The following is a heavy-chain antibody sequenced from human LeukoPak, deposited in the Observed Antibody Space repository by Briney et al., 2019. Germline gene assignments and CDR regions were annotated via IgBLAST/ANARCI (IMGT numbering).Heavy chain of an antibody. V-gene: IGHV3-43D*03. CDR2: ISWDGGST. D-gene: IGHD4-17*01. CDR1: GFTFDDYA. CDR3: AKGPLPTVTTSEYFQH. Sequence: PGGSLRLSCAASGFTFDDYAMHWVRQAPGKGLEWVSLISWDGGSTYYADSVKGRFTISRDNSKNSLYLQMNSLRAEDTALYYCAKGPLPTVTTSEYFQHWGQGTLVTVSS. J-gene: IGHJ1*01.